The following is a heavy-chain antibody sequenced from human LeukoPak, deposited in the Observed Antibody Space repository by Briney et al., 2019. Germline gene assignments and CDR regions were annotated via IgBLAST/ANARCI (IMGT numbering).Heavy chain of an antibody. J-gene: IGHJ4*02. CDR3: ARVYYYDSSGPEDY. Sequence: PSETLSLTCTVSGGSISTSSYYWGWIRQPPGKGLEWIGSIYYSRSTYYNPSLKSRVTISVDMSKNQFSLKLSSVTAADTAVYYCARVYYYDSSGPEDYWGQGTLVTVSS. CDR2: IYYSRST. V-gene: IGHV4-39*07. D-gene: IGHD3-22*01. CDR1: GGSISTSSYY.